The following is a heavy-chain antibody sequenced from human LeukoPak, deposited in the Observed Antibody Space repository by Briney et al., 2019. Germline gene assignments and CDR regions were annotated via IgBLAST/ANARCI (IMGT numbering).Heavy chain of an antibody. CDR1: GFTFSNYW. J-gene: IGHJ4*02. V-gene: IGHV3-7*01. Sequence: GGSLRLSCAASGFTFSNYWMTWVRQAPGKGLERVANIKTDGTETYYMESVRGRFTISRDNARNSLYLQMNSLTVEDTAVYYCARDMGWQQFDQWGQGTLVTVSS. D-gene: IGHD5-24*01. CDR3: ARDMGWQQFDQ. CDR2: IKTDGTET.